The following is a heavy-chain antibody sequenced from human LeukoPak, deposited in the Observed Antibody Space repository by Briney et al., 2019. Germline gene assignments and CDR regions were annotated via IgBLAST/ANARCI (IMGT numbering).Heavy chain of an antibody. D-gene: IGHD4-23*01. Sequence: MPSETLSLTCAVYGGSISGYYWSWLRQPPGKGLEWIGEINHSGSTNYNPSLKSRVTISVDTSKNQFSLKLSSVTAADTAVYYCARDPFPTVVTPRGDYWGQGTLVTVSS. CDR2: INHSGST. CDR1: GGSISGYY. J-gene: IGHJ4*02. CDR3: ARDPFPTVVTPRGDY. V-gene: IGHV4-34*01.